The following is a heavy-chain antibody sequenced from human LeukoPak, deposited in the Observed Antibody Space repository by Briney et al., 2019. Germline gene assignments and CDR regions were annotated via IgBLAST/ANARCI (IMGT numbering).Heavy chain of an antibody. CDR2: IIPILGIA. CDR3: ARSPAAILMPDY. D-gene: IGHD2-2*02. J-gene: IGHJ4*02. Sequence: ASVKVSCKASGGTFSSDTISWVRQAPGQGLEWMGRIIPILGIANYAQKFQGRATITADKSTSTAYMELSSLRSEDTAVYYCARSPAAILMPDYWGQGTLVTVSS. V-gene: IGHV1-69*02. CDR1: GGTFSSDT.